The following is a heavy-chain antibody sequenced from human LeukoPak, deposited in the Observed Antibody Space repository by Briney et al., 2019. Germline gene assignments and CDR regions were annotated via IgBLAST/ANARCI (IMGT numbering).Heavy chain of an antibody. CDR2: INSDGSST. J-gene: IGHJ6*02. V-gene: IGHV3-74*01. D-gene: IGHD3-9*01. Sequence: SGGSLRLSCAASGFTFSSYWMHWVRQAPGKGLVWVSRINSDGSSTSYADSVKGRFTISRDNAKNTLYLQMNSLRAEDTAVYYCARGETYYDILTGYDYYYYGMDVWGQGTTVTVSS. CDR3: ARGETYYDILTGYDYYYYGMDV. CDR1: GFTFSSYW.